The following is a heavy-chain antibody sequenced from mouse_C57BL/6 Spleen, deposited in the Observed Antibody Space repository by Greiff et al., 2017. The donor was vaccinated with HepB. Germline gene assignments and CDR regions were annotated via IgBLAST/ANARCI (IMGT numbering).Heavy chain of an antibody. V-gene: IGHV7-3*01. Sequence: EVMLVESGGGLVQPGGSLSLSCAASGFTFTDYYMSWVRQPPGKALEWLGFIRNKANGYTTEYSASVKGRFTISRDNSQSILYLQMNALRAEDSATYYCARSSSSYGFAYWGQGTLVTVSA. D-gene: IGHD1-1*01. J-gene: IGHJ3*01. CDR3: ARSSSSYGFAY. CDR2: IRNKANGYTT. CDR1: GFTFTDYY.